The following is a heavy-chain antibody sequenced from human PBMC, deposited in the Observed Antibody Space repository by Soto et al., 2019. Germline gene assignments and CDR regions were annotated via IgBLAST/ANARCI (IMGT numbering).Heavy chain of an antibody. J-gene: IGHJ4*02. CDR2: INPSGGST. CDR1: GYTFTSYY. CDR3: ARAAYASTGCVFDY. V-gene: IGHV1-46*01. Sequence: ASVKVSCKASGYTFTSYYMHWVRQAPGQGLEWMGIINPSGGSTSYAQQFQGRVTMTRDTTTSTVYMALRSLRSEDTAVYYYARAAYASTGCVFDYWGQGTLVTVSS. D-gene: IGHD3-22*01.